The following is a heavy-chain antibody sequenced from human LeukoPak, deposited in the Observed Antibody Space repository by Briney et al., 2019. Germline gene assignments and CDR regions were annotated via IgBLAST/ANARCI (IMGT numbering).Heavy chain of an antibody. CDR2: IYYTGNT. J-gene: IGHJ4*02. CDR3: ARQTGSGLFTLP. V-gene: IGHV4-39*01. Sequence: SETLPLTCTVSGVSISSSNSYWGWIRQPPGKGLEWIGSIYYTGNTYYNASLKSRVTISIDTSKNQISLRLTSVTATDTAMYYCARQTGSGLFTLPGGQGALVTVSS. CDR1: GVSISSSNSY. D-gene: IGHD3/OR15-3a*01.